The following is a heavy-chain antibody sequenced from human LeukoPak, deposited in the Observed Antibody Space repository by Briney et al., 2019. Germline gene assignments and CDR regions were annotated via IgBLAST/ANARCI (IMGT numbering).Heavy chain of an antibody. CDR2: IYYSGST. V-gene: IGHV4-61*01. Sequence: SETLSLTCTVSGGSISSSSYYWSWIRQPPGKGLEWIGYIYYSGSTNYNPSLKSRVTISVDTSKNQFSLKLSSVTAADTAVYYCASRKLGNDYWGQGTLVTVSS. D-gene: IGHD1-1*01. CDR1: GGSISSSSYY. J-gene: IGHJ4*02. CDR3: ASRKLGNDY.